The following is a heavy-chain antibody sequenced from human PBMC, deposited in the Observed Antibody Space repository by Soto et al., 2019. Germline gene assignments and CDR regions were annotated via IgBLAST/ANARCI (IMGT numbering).Heavy chain of an antibody. CDR2: IYYSGST. D-gene: IGHD2-15*01. CDR3: ARVYCSGGSCYAGYFDY. Sequence: PSETLSLTCTVSGGSISSGGYYWSWIRQHPGKGLEWIGYIYYSGSTYYNPSLKSRVTISVDTSKNQFSLKLSSVAAADTAVYYCARVYCSGGSCYAGYFDYWGQGTLVTVSS. V-gene: IGHV4-31*03. CDR1: GGSISSGGYY. J-gene: IGHJ4*02.